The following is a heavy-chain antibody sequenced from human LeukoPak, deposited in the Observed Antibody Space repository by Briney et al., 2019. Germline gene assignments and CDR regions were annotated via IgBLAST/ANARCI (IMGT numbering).Heavy chain of an antibody. CDR2: IYTSGST. Sequence: PSETLSLTCTVSGGSISSYYWSWIRQPAGKGLEWIGRIYTSGSTNYNPSLKSRVTMSVDTSKNQFSLKLSSVTAADTAVYYCARVSEEGYCSSTSCYRWNYFDYWGQGTLVTVSS. V-gene: IGHV4-4*07. CDR1: GGSISSYY. CDR3: ARVSEEGYCSSTSCYRWNYFDY. J-gene: IGHJ4*02. D-gene: IGHD2-2*02.